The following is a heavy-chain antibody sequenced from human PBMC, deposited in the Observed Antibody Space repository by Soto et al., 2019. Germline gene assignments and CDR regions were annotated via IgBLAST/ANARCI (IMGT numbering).Heavy chain of an antibody. CDR3: ATFVLPASRHNDFDF. Sequence: PSETLSLTCTVSGGSISTSNYYWGWVRQPPGKGLDWIGNIYYSGTTYYNPSLKSRVTISVATSKNQFSLKLNSVTAADTAVYYCATFVLPASRHNDFDFWGPATLVTVSS. V-gene: IGHV4-39*01. J-gene: IGHJ4*02. CDR1: GGSISTSNYY. D-gene: IGHD2-21*02. CDR2: IYYSGTT.